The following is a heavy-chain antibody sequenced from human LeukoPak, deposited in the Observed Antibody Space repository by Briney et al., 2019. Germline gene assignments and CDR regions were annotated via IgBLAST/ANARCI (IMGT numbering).Heavy chain of an antibody. CDR3: VRDRDGYNY. CDR1: GFTFSNSL. CDR2: IDIDGSTT. J-gene: IGHJ4*02. Sequence: PGGSLRLSCAASGFTFSNSLMHWVRQVPGKGLVWVARIDIDGSTTHYADSVKGRFTISRDNAKNTLYLQMNILRAEDTAVYYCVRDRDGYNYWGQGTLVTVSS. D-gene: IGHD5-24*01. V-gene: IGHV3-74*01.